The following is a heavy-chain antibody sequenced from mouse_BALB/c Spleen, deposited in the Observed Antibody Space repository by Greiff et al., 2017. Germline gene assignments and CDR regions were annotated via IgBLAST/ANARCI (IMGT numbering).Heavy chain of an antibody. CDR2: IYPGNSDT. J-gene: IGHJ3*01. Sequence: VQLNQSGTVLARPGASVKMSCKASGYTFTSYWMHWVKQRPGQGLEWIGAIYPGNSDTSYNQKFKGKAKLTAVTSTSTAYMELSSLTNEDSAVYYCTSGNPAWFAYWGQGTLVTVSA. CDR1: GYTFTSYW. D-gene: IGHD2-1*01. CDR3: TSGNPAWFAY. V-gene: IGHV1-5*01.